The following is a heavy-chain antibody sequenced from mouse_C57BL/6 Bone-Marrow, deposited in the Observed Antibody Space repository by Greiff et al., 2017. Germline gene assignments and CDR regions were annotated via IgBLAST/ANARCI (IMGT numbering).Heavy chain of an antibody. D-gene: IGHD1-3*01. V-gene: IGHV1-63*01. J-gene: IGHJ2*01. CDR1: GYTFTNHW. CDR3: ARESGCGTFDY. CDR2: IYPGGGST. Sequence: QVQLQQSGAELVRPGASVKMSCKASGYTFTNHWIGWVKQRPGHGLEWIGDIYPGGGSTNYTEKFKGKATLTTDNTTSTAYMQFSSLSSEDTAIYYCARESGCGTFDYWGQGTTLTVSS.